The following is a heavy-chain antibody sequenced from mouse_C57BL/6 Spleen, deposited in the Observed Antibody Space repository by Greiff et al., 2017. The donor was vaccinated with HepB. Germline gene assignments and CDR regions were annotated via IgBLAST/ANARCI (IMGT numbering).Heavy chain of an antibody. J-gene: IGHJ4*01. CDR3: AVRIYYYGSSAGLYSMDY. D-gene: IGHD1-1*01. V-gene: IGHV1-64*01. Sequence: QVQLQQSGAELVKPGASVKLSCKASGYTFTSYWMHWVKQRTGQGLEWIGMIHPNSGSTNYNEKFKSKATLTVDKSSSTAYMKLSSLTSEDSAVYYCAVRIYYYGSSAGLYSMDYWGQGTTVTVSS. CDR1: GYTFTSYW. CDR2: IHPNSGST.